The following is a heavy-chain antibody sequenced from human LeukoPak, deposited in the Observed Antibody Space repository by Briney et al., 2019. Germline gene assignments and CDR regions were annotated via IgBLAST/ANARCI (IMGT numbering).Heavy chain of an antibody. CDR2: ISWNSGSI. J-gene: IGHJ6*02. CDR1: GFIFNNYA. Sequence: PGGSLRLSCAGSGFIFNNYAMHWVRQPPGKGLEWVSGISWNSGSIDYADSVKGRFTISRDNAKNSLYLQMSNLRAEDTAVYFCAGGGGLDVWGQGATVTVSS. V-gene: IGHV3-9*01. CDR3: AGGGGLDV. D-gene: IGHD3-16*01.